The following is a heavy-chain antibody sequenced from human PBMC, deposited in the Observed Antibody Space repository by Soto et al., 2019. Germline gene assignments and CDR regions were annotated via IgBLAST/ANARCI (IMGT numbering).Heavy chain of an antibody. V-gene: IGHV3-11*01. D-gene: IGHD2-15*01. Sequence: GGSLRLSCAASGFTFSDYYMNWIRQAPGKGLEWVSYISSSGSTIYYADSVKGRFTISRDNAKNSLYLQMNSLRAEDTAVYYCARVRVVGPLGYCSGGSCYPTYYMDVWGKGTTVTVSS. J-gene: IGHJ6*03. CDR1: GFTFSDYY. CDR2: ISSSGSTI. CDR3: ARVRVVGPLGYCSGGSCYPTYYMDV.